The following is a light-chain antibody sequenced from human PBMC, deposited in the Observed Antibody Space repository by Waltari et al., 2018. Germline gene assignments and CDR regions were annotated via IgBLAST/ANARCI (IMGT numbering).Light chain of an antibody. Sequence: QSALTQPPSASGSLRQSVTISCPRTITYLGHYNYVSWYQQTPAITPQLFIYEGSKRPSGFPYRFSGSKSGHTASLTVSGLQSEDEAQYYCISYAGRNNLVFGGGTKLTVL. CDR3: ISYAGRNNLV. CDR1: ITYLGHYNY. CDR2: EGS. J-gene: IGLJ3*02. V-gene: IGLV2-8*01.